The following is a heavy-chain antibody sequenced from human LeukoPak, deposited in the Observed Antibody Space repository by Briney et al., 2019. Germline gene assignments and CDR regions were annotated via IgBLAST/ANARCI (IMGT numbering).Heavy chain of an antibody. D-gene: IGHD3-10*01. CDR3: ARDMVRGVIGAFDI. V-gene: IGHV3-53*01. CDR2: IYSGGST. Sequence: ETLSLTCAVYGGSFSGYYWSWVRQAPGKVLECVSVIYSGGSTYYADSVKGRFTISRDYSKNTLYFKMNSLRAEDTAVYYCARDMVRGVIGAFDIWGQGTMVTVSS. CDR1: GGSFSGYY. J-gene: IGHJ3*02.